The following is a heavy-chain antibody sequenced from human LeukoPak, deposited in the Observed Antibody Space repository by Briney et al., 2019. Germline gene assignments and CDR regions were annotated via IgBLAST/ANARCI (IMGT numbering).Heavy chain of an antibody. CDR3: AEFGITMIGGV. CDR1: GFTFSSYD. D-gene: IGHD3-10*02. Sequence: GGSLRLSCAASGFTFSSYDMHWVRQVTGKGLEWVSAIDNGGDTYYPGSVKGRFTISRDNAKNSLYLQMNSLRAEDTAVYYCAEFGITMIGGVWGKGTTVTISS. J-gene: IGHJ6*04. V-gene: IGHV3-13*01. CDR2: IDNGGDT.